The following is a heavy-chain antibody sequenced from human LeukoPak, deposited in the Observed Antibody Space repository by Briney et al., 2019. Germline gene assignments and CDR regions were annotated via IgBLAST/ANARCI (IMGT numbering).Heavy chain of an antibody. CDR2: NYGGNTI. J-gene: IGHJ4*02. D-gene: IGHD2-15*01. V-gene: IGHV3-66*01. Sequence: GGSLRLSCAASGFTVCSNYMSWVRQPPGKGLEWVADNYGGNTIIYADTVKARFTRSGYNYKNTRYLQMTSLRGEDTAVYYCARARYCSGGSCYGYFFDYCGQGSLVTVSS. CDR3: ARARYCSGGSCYGYFFDY. CDR1: GFTVCSNY.